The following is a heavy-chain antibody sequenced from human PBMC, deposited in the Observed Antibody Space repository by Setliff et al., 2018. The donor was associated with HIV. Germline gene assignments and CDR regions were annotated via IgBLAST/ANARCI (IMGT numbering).Heavy chain of an antibody. Sequence: ASVKVSCKASGGSFSSYALHWVRQAPGQGLEWMGNILPIFNKVNYAQKFRGRVTITADKSTSTAYMGLSSLTSDDAAVYFCARDNVDSDSRTYLHHWGQGTLVTVSS. V-gene: IGHV1-69*04. CDR3: ARDNVDSDSRTYLHH. D-gene: IGHD3-22*01. CDR2: ILPIFNKV. CDR1: GGSFSSYA. J-gene: IGHJ5*02.